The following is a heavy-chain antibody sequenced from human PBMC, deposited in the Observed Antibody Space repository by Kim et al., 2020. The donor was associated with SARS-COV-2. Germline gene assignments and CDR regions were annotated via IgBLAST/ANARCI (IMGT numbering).Heavy chain of an antibody. CDR2: IYYSGST. J-gene: IGHJ4*02. Sequence: SETLSLTCTVSGGSISSSSYYWGWIRQPPGKGLEWIGSIYYSGSTYYNLSLKSRVTISVDTSKNQFSLKLSSVTAADTAVYYCASFSTCSSTSCYPNFDYWGQATLVIVSS. D-gene: IGHD2-2*01. CDR1: GGSISSSSYY. CDR3: ASFSTCSSTSCYPNFDY. V-gene: IGHV4-39*01.